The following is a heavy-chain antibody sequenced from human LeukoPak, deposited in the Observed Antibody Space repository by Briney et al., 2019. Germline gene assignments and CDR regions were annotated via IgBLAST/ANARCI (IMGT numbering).Heavy chain of an antibody. Sequence: SETLSLTCIVSGGSVSSGSYYWSWIRQPPGKGLEWIGYIYYSGGTNYNPSLRSRVTISLDTSKSQFSLKLSSVTAADTAVYYCARDQKFSRGAFDIWGQGTMVTVSS. J-gene: IGHJ3*02. CDR1: GGSVSSGSYY. V-gene: IGHV4-61*01. D-gene: IGHD3-10*01. CDR2: IYYSGGT. CDR3: ARDQKFSRGAFDI.